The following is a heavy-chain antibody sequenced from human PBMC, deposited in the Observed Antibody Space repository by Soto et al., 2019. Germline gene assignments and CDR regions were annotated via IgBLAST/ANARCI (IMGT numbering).Heavy chain of an antibody. J-gene: IGHJ5*02. CDR2: ISYDVSNK. D-gene: IGHD5-12*01. CDR3: EKDPSTQHSKWQGGHGVSWFDP. Sequence: QVQLVKCGGGVVQPERSLRLSCAASGFTFSSYGMHWVRQAPGKGLEWVAVISYDVSNKYYADSVKGRFTISRDNSKNTMYLQMHSLRAEDTAVYYCEKDPSTQHSKWQGGHGVSWFDPLGQGTLVTVSS. CDR1: GFTFSSYG. V-gene: IGHV3-30*18.